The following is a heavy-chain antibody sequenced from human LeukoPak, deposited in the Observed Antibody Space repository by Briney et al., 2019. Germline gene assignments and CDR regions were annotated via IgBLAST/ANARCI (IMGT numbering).Heavy chain of an antibody. CDR2: ISSSSSYI. V-gene: IGHV3-21*01. J-gene: IGHJ4*02. Sequence: GGSLRLSCAASGFTFSSYSMNWVRQAPGKGLEWVSSISSSSSYIYYADSVKGRFTISRDNAKNSLYLQMNSLRAEDTAVYYCARTGRDSYYFDYWGQGTLVTVSS. CDR1: GFTFSSYS. CDR3: ARTGRDSYYFDY. D-gene: IGHD5-24*01.